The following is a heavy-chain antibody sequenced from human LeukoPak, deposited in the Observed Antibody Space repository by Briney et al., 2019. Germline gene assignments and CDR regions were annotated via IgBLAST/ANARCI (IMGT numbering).Heavy chain of an antibody. CDR3: ATGYLPRGSFDY. CDR1: GYTLTELS. V-gene: IGHV1-24*01. J-gene: IGHJ4*02. CDR2: FDPEDGET. Sequence: ASVKVSCKVSGYTLTELSMHWVRQAPGKGLEWMGGFDPEDGETIYAQKFQGRVTMTEDTSTDTAYMELSSLRSEDTAVYYCATGYLPRGSFDYWGQGTLVTVSS. D-gene: IGHD1-26*01.